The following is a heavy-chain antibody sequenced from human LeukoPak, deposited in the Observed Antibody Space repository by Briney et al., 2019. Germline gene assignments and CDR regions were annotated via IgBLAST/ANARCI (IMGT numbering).Heavy chain of an antibody. CDR1: GFTFSSYW. CDR3: ARDLLRWYAFDI. CDR2: IKQDGSEK. J-gene: IGHJ3*02. Sequence: SGGSLRLSCAASGFTFSSYWMSWVRQAPGKGLEWVAKIKQDGSEKDYVNSVKGRFTISRDNAKNSLYLQMNSLRAEDTAVYYCARDLLRWYAFDIWGQGTMVTVSS. D-gene: IGHD4-23*01. V-gene: IGHV3-7*01.